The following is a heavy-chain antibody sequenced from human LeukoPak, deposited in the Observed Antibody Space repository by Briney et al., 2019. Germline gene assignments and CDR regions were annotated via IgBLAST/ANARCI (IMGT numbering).Heavy chain of an antibody. Sequence: GGSLRLSCAASGFTFSSYAMSWVRQAPGKGLEWVSAIGSGGVSTYYADSVKGRFTISRDNSKNTLYLQMNSLRAEDTAIYFCASKPMAELDYWGQGTLVTVSS. CDR3: ASKPMAELDY. V-gene: IGHV3-23*01. J-gene: IGHJ4*02. D-gene: IGHD5-24*01. CDR1: GFTFSSYA. CDR2: IGSGGVST.